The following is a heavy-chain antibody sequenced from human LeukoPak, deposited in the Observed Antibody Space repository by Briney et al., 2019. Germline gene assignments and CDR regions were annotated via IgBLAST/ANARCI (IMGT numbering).Heavy chain of an antibody. Sequence: ASETLSLTCTVSGDSISNYYWSGIRQPPGKGLEWIGYISYSGSTNYNPSLKSRVTISVDTSKNQFSLKLSSVTAAYTAVYWCARTYYYDTSSHYGLYAFVSWGQGTVVTVSS. CDR2: ISYSGST. V-gene: IGHV4-59*08. CDR3: ARTYYYDTSSHYGLYAFVS. J-gene: IGHJ3*02. D-gene: IGHD3-22*01. CDR1: GDSISNYY.